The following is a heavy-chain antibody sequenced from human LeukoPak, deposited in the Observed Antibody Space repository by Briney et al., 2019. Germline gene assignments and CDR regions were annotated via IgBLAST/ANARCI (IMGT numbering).Heavy chain of an antibody. CDR3: ARGAAACQYGYYYYMDV. CDR2: IYYSGST. D-gene: IGHD6-13*01. V-gene: IGHV4-39*07. CDR1: GGSISSSSYY. J-gene: IGHJ6*03. Sequence: SETLSLTCTVSGGSISSSSYYWGWIRQPPGKGLEWIGSIYYSGSTYYNPSLKSRVTISVDTSKNQFSLKLSSVTGADTAVYYCARGAAACQYGYYYYMDVWGKGTTVTVSS.